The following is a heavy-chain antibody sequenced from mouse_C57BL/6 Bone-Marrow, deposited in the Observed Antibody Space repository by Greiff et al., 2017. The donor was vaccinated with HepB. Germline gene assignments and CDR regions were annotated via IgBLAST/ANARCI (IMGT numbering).Heavy chain of an antibody. Sequence: VQVVESDAELVKPGASVKISCKVSGYTFTDHTIHWMKQRPEQGLEWIGYIYPRDGSTKYNEKFKGKATLTADKSSSTAYMQLNSLTSEDSAVYFCARVDWDVPFVDYWGQGTTLTVSS. V-gene: IGHV1-78*01. D-gene: IGHD4-1*01. CDR1: GYTFTDHT. CDR3: ARVDWDVPFVDY. J-gene: IGHJ2*01. CDR2: IYPRDGST.